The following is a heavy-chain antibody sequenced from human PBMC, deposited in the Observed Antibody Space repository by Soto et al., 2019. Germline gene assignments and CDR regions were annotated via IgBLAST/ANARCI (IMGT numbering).Heavy chain of an antibody. CDR2: INHSGST. CDR1: GGSFSGYY. CDR3: ARDKITDLFDY. D-gene: IGHD3-10*01. J-gene: IGHJ4*02. Sequence: PSETLSLTCAVYGGSFSGYYWPWIRQPPGTGPERIGEINHSGSTNYNPSLKSRVTISVDTSKNQFSLKLTSVTAADTAVYYCARDKITDLFDYWGQGTLVTVSS. V-gene: IGHV4-34*01.